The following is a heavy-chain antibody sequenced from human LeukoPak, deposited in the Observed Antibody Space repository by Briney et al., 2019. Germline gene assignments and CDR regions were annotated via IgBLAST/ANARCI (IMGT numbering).Heavy chain of an antibody. Sequence: SETLSLTCAVYGGSFSGYYWSWIRQPPGKGLEWIGYIYYSGSTNYNPSLKSRVTISVDTSKNQFSLKLSSVTAADTAVYYCARVGSGSSSWEGYYFGYWGQGTLVTVSS. V-gene: IGHV4-59*01. CDR3: ARVGSGSSSWEGYYFGY. CDR1: GGSFSGYY. CDR2: IYYSGST. D-gene: IGHD6-13*01. J-gene: IGHJ4*02.